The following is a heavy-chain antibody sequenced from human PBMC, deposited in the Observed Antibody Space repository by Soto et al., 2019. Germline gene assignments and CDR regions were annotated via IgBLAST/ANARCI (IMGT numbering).Heavy chain of an antibody. CDR3: ARASFMIVVDTNWFDP. CDR1: GDSVSSNSAA. Sequence: PSQTLSLTCAISGDSVSSNSAAWNLIRQSPWRGLEWLGRTYYRSKWYNDYAVSVKSRITINPDTSKNQFSLQLNSVTPEDTAVYYCARASFMIVVDTNWFDPWGQGTLVTVPQ. CDR2: TYYRSKWYN. J-gene: IGHJ5*02. V-gene: IGHV6-1*01. D-gene: IGHD3-22*01.